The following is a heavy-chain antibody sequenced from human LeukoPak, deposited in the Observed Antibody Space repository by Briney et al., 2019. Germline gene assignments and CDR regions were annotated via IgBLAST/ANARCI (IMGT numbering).Heavy chain of an antibody. D-gene: IGHD3-10*01. CDR1: GFTVSSNY. J-gene: IGHJ3*02. CDR2: IYSGGST. Sequence: PGGSLRLSCAASGFTVSSNYMSWVRQAPGKGLEWVSVIYSGGSTYYADSVKGRFTISRDNSKNTLYLQMNSLRAEDTAVYYCARDRGGDGDNGYFHYGPEAFDIWGQGTMVTVSS. CDR3: ARDRGGDGDNGYFHYGPEAFDI. V-gene: IGHV3-53*01.